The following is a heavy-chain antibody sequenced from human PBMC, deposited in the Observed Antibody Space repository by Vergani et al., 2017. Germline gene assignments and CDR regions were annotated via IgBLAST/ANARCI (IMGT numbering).Heavy chain of an antibody. D-gene: IGHD5-12*01. J-gene: IGHJ4*02. CDR3: ARGYSGYDDYYFDY. CDR2: ISSSSSYI. V-gene: IGHV3-21*01. Sequence: EVQLVESGGGLVKPGGSLRLSCAASGFTFSSYSMNWVRQAPGKGLEWVSSISSSSSYIYYADSVKGRFTISRDNAKNSLYLQMNSLRAEDTAVYYCARGYSGYDDYYFDYWGQGTLVTVSS. CDR1: GFTFSSYS.